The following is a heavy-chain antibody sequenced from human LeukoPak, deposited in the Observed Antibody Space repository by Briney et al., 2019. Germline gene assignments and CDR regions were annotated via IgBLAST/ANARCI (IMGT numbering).Heavy chain of an antibody. J-gene: IGHJ6*02. CDR1: GFTVSSNY. V-gene: IGHV3-66*01. CDR3: ARDLRSYDSSGYYYYYYGMDV. D-gene: IGHD3-22*01. CDR2: IYSGGST. Sequence: GSLRLSCAASGFTVSSNYMSWVRQAPGKGLEWVSVIYSGGSTYYADSVKGRFTISRDNSKNTLYLQMNSLRAEDTAVYYCARDLRSYDSSGYYYYYYGMDVWGQGTTVTVSS.